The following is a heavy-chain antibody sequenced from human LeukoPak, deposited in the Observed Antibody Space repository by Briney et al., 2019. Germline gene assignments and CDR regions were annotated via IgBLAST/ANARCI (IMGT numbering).Heavy chain of an antibody. CDR3: ARGRQLRFLEWLSNNWFDP. D-gene: IGHD3-3*01. Sequence: ASVKVSCKASGGTFSSYAISWVRQAPGQGLEWMGGIVPIFGTANYAQKFQGRVTITADESTSTAYMELSSLRSEDTAVYYCARGRQLRFLEWLSNNWFDPRGQGTLVTVSS. CDR1: GGTFSSYA. CDR2: IVPIFGTA. V-gene: IGHV1-69*13. J-gene: IGHJ5*02.